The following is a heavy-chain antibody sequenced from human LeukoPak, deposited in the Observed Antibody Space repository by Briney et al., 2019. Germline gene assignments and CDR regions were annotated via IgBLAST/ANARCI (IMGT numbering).Heavy chain of an antibody. CDR2: ISGSGITI. CDR1: GFTFNDYY. J-gene: IGHJ4*02. CDR3: ARESSAEATGDYSDY. V-gene: IGHV3-11*01. Sequence: GGSLRLSCAASGFTFNDYYMTWVRQAPGKGLEWVSHISGSGITIYYADSVKGRFTISRDNAKRSLYLHMNSLRVEDTAFYFCARESSAEATGDYSDYWGQGALVTVSS. D-gene: IGHD1-26*01.